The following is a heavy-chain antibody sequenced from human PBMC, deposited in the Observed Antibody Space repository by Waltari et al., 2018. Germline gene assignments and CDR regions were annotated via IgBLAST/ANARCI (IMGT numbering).Heavy chain of an antibody. CDR3: ARGILDSSGWLLDY. J-gene: IGHJ4*02. D-gene: IGHD6-19*01. CDR2: INLSGST. V-gene: IGHV4-34*01. CDR1: GGSFSGYY. Sequence: QVQLQQWGAGLLKPSETLSLTCAVYGGSFSGYYWSWIRQPPGKGLEWIGEINLSGSTNYNPSLKSRVTISVDTSKNQFSLKLSSVTAADTAVYYCARGILDSSGWLLDYWGQGTLVTVSS.